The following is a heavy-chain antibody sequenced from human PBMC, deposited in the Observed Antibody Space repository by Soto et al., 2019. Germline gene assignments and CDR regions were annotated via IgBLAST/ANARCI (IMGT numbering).Heavy chain of an antibody. J-gene: IGHJ5*02. D-gene: IGHD6-19*01. V-gene: IGHV3-30-3*01. CDR1: GFTFSSYA. CDR2: ISYDGSNK. Sequence: GGSLRLSCAASGFTFSSYAMHWVRQAPGKGLEWVAVISYDGSNKYYADSVKGRFTISRDNSKNTLYLQMNSLRAEDTAVYYCARDEPRIAVAGSISNRPPSWGQGTLVTVSS. CDR3: ARDEPRIAVAGSISNRPPS.